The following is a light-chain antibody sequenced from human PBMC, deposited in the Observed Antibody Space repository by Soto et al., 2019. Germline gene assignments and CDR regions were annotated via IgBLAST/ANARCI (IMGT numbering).Light chain of an antibody. CDR2: GAS. CDR3: QHYSSSPPAIT. V-gene: IGKV3-20*01. Sequence: EVVWTQSPGTLSLSPGERATPSRRASPSVTSGYLAWYQQQTNQAPRLLIYGASYRATGIPDRFSGGGSGTDFTLNISRLEPEDFAVYYCQHYSSSPPAITFGQGTRLEIK. J-gene: IGKJ5*01. CDR1: PSVTSGY.